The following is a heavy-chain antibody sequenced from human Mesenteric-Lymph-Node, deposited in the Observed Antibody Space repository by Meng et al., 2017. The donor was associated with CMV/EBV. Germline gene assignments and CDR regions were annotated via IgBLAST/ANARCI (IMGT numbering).Heavy chain of an antibody. Sequence: SVKVSCKASGYTFTGYYIHWVRQAPGQGLEWMGGIIPIFDTPNYAQRFQGRVTITTDESTSTAYMELSSLRSEDTAVYYCARPAYYFYGMDVWGQGTTVTVSS. CDR2: IIPIFDTP. J-gene: IGHJ6*02. CDR1: GYTFTGYY. CDR3: ARPAYYFYGMDV. V-gene: IGHV1-69*05.